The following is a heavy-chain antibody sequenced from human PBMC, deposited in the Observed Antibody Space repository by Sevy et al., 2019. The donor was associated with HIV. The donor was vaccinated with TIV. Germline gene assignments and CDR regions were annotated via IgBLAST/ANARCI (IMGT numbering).Heavy chain of an antibody. Sequence: ASVKVSCKASGYTFTSYDISWVRQAPGQGLEWMGWISAYNGNTNYAQKLQGRVTMTTDTSTSTAYMELRSLRSDDTAVYYCARDPRIIETSRGEVVTPFDYWGQGTLVTVSS. D-gene: IGHD2-21*02. J-gene: IGHJ4*02. CDR1: GYTFTSYD. CDR2: ISAYNGNT. CDR3: ARDPRIIETSRGEVVTPFDY. V-gene: IGHV1-18*01.